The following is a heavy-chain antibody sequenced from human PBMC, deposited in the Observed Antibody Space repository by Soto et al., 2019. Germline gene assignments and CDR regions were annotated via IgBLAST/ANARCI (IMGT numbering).Heavy chain of an antibody. V-gene: IGHV4-34*01. J-gene: IGHJ1*01. CDR2: INHYGST. CDR3: ARGVYCSSTNCYTDYFQH. CDR1: GGSFSGYY. D-gene: IGHD2-2*02. Sequence: SETLSLTCAVYGGSFSGYYWSCIRQPPGKGLEWNGEINHYGSTNYNPSLKSRVNISVDTSKNQFHLKLNSVNAADTAVYYCARGVYCSSTNCYTDYFQHWGQGTLVT.